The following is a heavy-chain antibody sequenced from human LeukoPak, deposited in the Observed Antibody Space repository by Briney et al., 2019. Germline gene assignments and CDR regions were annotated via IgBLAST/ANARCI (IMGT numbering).Heavy chain of an antibody. CDR2: IDWDDDK. CDR3: ARSISDSSGYYYPDY. CDR1: GFSLSTSGMC. J-gene: IGHJ4*02. D-gene: IGHD3-22*01. V-gene: IGHV2-70*11. Sequence: SGPALVKPTQTLTLTCTFSGFSLSTSGMCVSWIRQPPWKALEWLARIDWDDDKYYSTSLKTRLTISKDTSKNQVVLTMTNMDPVDTATYYCARSISDSSGYYYPDYWGQGTLVTVSS.